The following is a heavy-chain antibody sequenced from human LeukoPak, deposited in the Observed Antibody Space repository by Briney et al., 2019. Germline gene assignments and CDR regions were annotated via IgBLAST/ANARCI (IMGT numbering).Heavy chain of an antibody. D-gene: IGHD3-3*01. J-gene: IGHJ4*02. CDR1: GGSFSGYY. CDR2: IYYSGST. Sequence: SETLSLTCAVYGGSFSGYYWSWIRQPPGKGLEWIGYIYYSGSTNYNPSLKSRVTISVDTSQNHFSLELSSVTAADTAVYYCARAGQGDFWSGLRYFDYWGQGTLVTVSS. V-gene: IGHV4-59*01. CDR3: ARAGQGDFWSGLRYFDY.